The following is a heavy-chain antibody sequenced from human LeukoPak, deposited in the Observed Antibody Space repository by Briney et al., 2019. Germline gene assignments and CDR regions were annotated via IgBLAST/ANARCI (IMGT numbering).Heavy chain of an antibody. V-gene: IGHV3-48*04. CDR3: AREPAAAGKNWFDP. CDR1: GFTFSSFS. CDR2: ISGSSATI. D-gene: IGHD6-25*01. Sequence: GGSLRLSCAASGFTFSSFSMNWVRQAPGKGLEWVSYISGSSATIYYVDSVKGRFTISRDNAKNSLYLQMNSLRAEDTAVYYCAREPAAAGKNWFDPWGQGTLVTVSS. J-gene: IGHJ5*02.